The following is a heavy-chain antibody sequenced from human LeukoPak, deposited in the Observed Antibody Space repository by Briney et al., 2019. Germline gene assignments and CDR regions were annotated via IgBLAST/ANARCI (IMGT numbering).Heavy chain of an antibody. CDR1: GFTFSSCS. CDR3: AREGSVEPAAIGWFAP. V-gene: IGHV3-21*01. J-gene: IGHJ5*02. Sequence: GGSLRLSCAASGFTFSSCSMNWVRQAPGKGLEWVSPISSSSSYIYYADSVKGRFTISGDNAKNSLYLQMNSLRAEDTAVYYCAREGSVEPAAIGWFAPWGQGTLVTVSS. D-gene: IGHD2-2*01. CDR2: ISSSSSYI.